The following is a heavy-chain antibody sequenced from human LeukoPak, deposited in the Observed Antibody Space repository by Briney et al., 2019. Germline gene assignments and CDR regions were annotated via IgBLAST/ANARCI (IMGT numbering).Heavy chain of an antibody. Sequence: GGSLRLSCAASGFIFTNYFMSWVRQAPGKGLEWVASIKHDGSGKYYVDSVRGRFTISRDNTMNSLYLQMSSLRAEDTAVYYCATDRGWRTSGYYLYYFEYWGQGTLVTYSS. D-gene: IGHD3-3*01. V-gene: IGHV3-7*01. CDR2: IKHDGSGK. CDR1: GFIFTNYF. J-gene: IGHJ4*02. CDR3: ATDRGWRTSGYYLYYFEY.